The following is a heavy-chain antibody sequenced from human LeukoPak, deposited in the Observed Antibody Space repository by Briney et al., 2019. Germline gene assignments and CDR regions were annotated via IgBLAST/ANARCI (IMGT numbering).Heavy chain of an antibody. CDR3: ARDTTGTAVC. CDR2: ISYDGSNK. J-gene: IGHJ4*02. Sequence: GGSLRLSCAASGFTFSSYAMHWVRQAPGKGLEWVAVISYDGSNKYYADSVKGRFTISRDNAKNSLYLQMNSLRAEDTAVYYCARDTTGTAVCWGQGTLVTVSS. CDR1: GFTFSSYA. V-gene: IGHV3-30-3*01. D-gene: IGHD1-1*01.